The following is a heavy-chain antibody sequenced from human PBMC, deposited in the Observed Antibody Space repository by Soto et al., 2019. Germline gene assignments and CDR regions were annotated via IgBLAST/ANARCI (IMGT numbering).Heavy chain of an antibody. CDR3: AKEKPIVALGGYFDY. Sequence: RWSLRLSCSASVFTFSSYGMHWFRQAPGKGLEWVAVISYDGSNKYYADSVKGRFTISRDNSKNTLYLQMNSLRAEDTAVYYCAKEKPIVALGGYFDYWGQGTLVTVSS. CDR2: ISYDGSNK. CDR1: VFTFSSYG. J-gene: IGHJ4*02. V-gene: IGHV3-30*18. D-gene: IGHD2-21*01.